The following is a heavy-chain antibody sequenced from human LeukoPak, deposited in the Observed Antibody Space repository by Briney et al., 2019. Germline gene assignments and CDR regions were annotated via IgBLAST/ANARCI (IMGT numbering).Heavy chain of an antibody. V-gene: IGHV4-59*08. D-gene: IGHD4-17*01. CDR2: IYYSGST. Sequence: SSETLSLTCTVSGGSISSYYWSWIRQPPGKGLEWIGYIYYSGSTNCNPSLKSRVTISVDTSKNQFSLKLSSVTAADTAVYYCARRTVTTLIDYWGQGTLVTVSS. J-gene: IGHJ4*02. CDR3: ARRTVTTLIDY. CDR1: GGSISSYY.